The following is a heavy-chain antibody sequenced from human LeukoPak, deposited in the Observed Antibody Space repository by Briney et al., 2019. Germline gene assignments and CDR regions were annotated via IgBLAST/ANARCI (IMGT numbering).Heavy chain of an antibody. CDR2: MGTAGDT. Sequence: GGSLRLSCAASGFTFSSCDMHWVRQATGKGLEWVSIMGTAGDTYYPGSVKGRFTISRDNAKNSLYLQMNSLRAEDTAVYYCARLSIRYDSSGYYKVWGQGTLVTVSS. CDR1: GFTFSSCD. D-gene: IGHD3-22*01. V-gene: IGHV3-13*01. J-gene: IGHJ4*02. CDR3: ARLSIRYDSSGYYKV.